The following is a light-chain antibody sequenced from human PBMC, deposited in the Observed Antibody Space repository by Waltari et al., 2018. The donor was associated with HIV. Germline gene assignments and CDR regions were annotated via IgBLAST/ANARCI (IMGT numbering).Light chain of an antibody. V-gene: IGLV2-11*01. CDR2: DVN. CDR1: SNDIGAYNY. Sequence: QSALTQPRSVSGSPGQSVTISCVGTSNDIGAYNYVSWYQQHPGKAPKVMIYDVNKRPSGVPDRFSGSKSGYTVSLTISGLQAEDEADYYCCSYAGSRVIFGGGTKLTVL. J-gene: IGLJ2*01. CDR3: CSYAGSRVI.